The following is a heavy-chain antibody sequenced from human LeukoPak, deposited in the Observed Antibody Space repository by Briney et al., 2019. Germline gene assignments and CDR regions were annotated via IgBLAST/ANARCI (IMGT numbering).Heavy chain of an antibody. CDR1: GFSFSSYG. CDR2: INSGGST. V-gene: IGHV3-23*01. J-gene: IGHJ4*02. D-gene: IGHD2-8*02. CDR3: AKAGGGYCTGTNRLYYFDN. Sequence: GGSLRLACAASGFSFSSYGMGWVRQAPGKGQEWVSSINSGGSTYYADSVKGRFTISRDNSKNTLYLQMYSLRAEDTAAYYCAKAGGGYCTGTNRLYYFDNWGQGTLVTVSS.